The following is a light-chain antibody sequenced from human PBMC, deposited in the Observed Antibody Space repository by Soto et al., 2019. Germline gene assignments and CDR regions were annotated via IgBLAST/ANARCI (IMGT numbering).Light chain of an antibody. Sequence: EIVLTQSPGTLSLSPGERATLSCRASQSVSSSYSAWYQQKPGQAPRLLIYGASSRATGIPDRFSGSGSGTDFTLTICRLEPEDFAVYYCQQYGSSSWTFGQGTKV. V-gene: IGKV3-20*01. CDR3: QQYGSSSWT. CDR2: GAS. J-gene: IGKJ1*01. CDR1: QSVSSSY.